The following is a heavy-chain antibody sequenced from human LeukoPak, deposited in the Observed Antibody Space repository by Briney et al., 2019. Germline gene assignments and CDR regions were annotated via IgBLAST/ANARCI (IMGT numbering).Heavy chain of an antibody. D-gene: IGHD3-9*01. Sequence: ASVKVSCKASGYTFTSYGISWVRQAPGQGLEWMGWISAYNGNTNYAQKLQGRVTMTTDTSTSIAYMELRSLRSDDTAVYYCARDDYDILTGYYMGHAFDIWGQGTMVTVSS. V-gene: IGHV1-18*04. J-gene: IGHJ3*02. CDR1: GYTFTSYG. CDR2: ISAYNGNT. CDR3: ARDDYDILTGYYMGHAFDI.